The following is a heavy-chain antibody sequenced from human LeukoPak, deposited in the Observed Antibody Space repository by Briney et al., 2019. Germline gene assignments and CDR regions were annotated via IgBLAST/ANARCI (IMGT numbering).Heavy chain of an antibody. J-gene: IGHJ6*02. CDR3: ASTPVRGAIPFTFYYYPYGMDV. Sequence: SETLSLTCAVYGGSFSGYYWSWIRQPPGKGLEWIGEINHSGSTNYNPSLKSGVTISVDTSKNQFSLKLSSVTAADTAVYYCASTPVRGAIPFTFYYYPYGMDVWGQGTTVTVSS. V-gene: IGHV4-34*01. CDR1: GGSFSGYY. D-gene: IGHD3-10*01. CDR2: INHSGST.